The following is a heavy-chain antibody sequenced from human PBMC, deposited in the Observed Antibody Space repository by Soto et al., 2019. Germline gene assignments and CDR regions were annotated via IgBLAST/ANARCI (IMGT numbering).Heavy chain of an antibody. D-gene: IGHD2-2*01. V-gene: IGHV3-43*01. CDR2: ISWDGGST. J-gene: IGHJ4*02. CDR3: AKDMRRRTSSFDY. CDR1: GFTFDDYT. Sequence: GGSLRLSCVASGFTFDDYTMHWVRQAPGKGLEWVSLISWDGGSTYYADSVKGRFTISRDNSKNSLYLQMNSLRTEDTALYYCAKDMRRRTSSFDYWGQGTLVTVSS.